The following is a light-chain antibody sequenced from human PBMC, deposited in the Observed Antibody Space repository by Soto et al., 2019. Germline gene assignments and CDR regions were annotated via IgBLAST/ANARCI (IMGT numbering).Light chain of an antibody. J-gene: IGKJ2*01. CDR2: AAA. V-gene: IGKV1-39*01. CDR1: QSINNY. Sequence: DIQMTQSPSSLSASLRDRVTITCRASQSINNYLNWYQQEEGKAPKLLIYAAASLQSGVPSRFSGSGSGTEFTLTISSLQPGDFATYCCQQSYNSPHTFGLGTKLEIK. CDR3: QQSYNSPHT.